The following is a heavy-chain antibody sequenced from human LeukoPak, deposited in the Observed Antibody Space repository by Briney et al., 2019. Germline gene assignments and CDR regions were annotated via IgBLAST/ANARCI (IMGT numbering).Heavy chain of an antibody. V-gene: IGHV1-2*02. CDR1: GYKFTGYY. D-gene: IGHD5-18*01. J-gene: IGHJ4*02. CDR2: INPNSGDS. CDR3: AREIGGILVFDY. Sequence: GASVKVSCKASGYKFTGYYMHWVRQAPGQGLEWMGWINPNSGDSHHAQTFQGRVTMTRDTSISTAYMELRRLRSDDTAVYYCAREIGGILVFDYWGQGTLVTVSS.